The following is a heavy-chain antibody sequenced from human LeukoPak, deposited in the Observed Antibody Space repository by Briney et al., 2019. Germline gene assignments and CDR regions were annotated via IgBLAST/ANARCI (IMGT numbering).Heavy chain of an antibody. CDR2: ISYDGSNK. J-gene: IGHJ3*02. CDR3: ANYGHYDILTGYPPDAFDI. CDR1: GFTFSSYG. V-gene: IGHV3-30*18. Sequence: GRSLRLSCAASGFTFSSYGMHWVRQAPGKGLEWVAVISYDGSNKYYADSVKGRFTISRDNSKNTLYLQMNSLRAEDTAVYYCANYGHYDILTGYPPDAFDIWGQGTMVTVSS. D-gene: IGHD3-9*01.